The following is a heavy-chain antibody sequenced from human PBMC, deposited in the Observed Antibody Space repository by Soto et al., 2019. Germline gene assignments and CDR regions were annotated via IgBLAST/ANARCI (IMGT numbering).Heavy chain of an antibody. V-gene: IGHV3-74*01. D-gene: IGHD2-2*01. CDR1: GFSFSSYW. J-gene: IGHJ1*01. CDR3: AKGVPAATRYFQH. CDR2: INSDGSST. Sequence: VQLVESGGGLVQPGGSLRLSCAASGFSFSSYWMHWVRHAPGKGLVWVSRINSDGSSTTYADSVKGRFTISRDNAKNTLYLQMNSLTPEDTAVYYCAKGVPAATRYFQHWGQDTLVTVSS.